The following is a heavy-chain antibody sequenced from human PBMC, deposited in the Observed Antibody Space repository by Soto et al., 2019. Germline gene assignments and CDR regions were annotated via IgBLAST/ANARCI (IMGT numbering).Heavy chain of an antibody. Sequence: VEFMRLSCAASGFTFRSYGMHWLRQAPGKGLEWVAVISYDGSNKYYADSVKGRFTISRDTSKNTPYLQMNSLRAEDTAVYYCAKARKGLLQALDYWGQGT. CDR3: AKARKGLLQALDY. D-gene: IGHD2-21*02. J-gene: IGHJ4*02. V-gene: IGHV3-30*18. CDR1: GFTFRSYG. CDR2: ISYDGSNK.